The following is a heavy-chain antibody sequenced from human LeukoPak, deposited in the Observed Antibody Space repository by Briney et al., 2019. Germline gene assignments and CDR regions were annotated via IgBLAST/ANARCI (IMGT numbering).Heavy chain of an antibody. CDR3: ASEYYYDSSGYYSLAY. Sequence: PSETLSLTCAVYGGSFSGYYWSWIRQPPGKGLEWIGEINHSGSTNYNPSLKSRVTISVDTSKNQFSLKLSSVTAADTAVYYCASEYYYDSSGYYSLAYWGQGTLVTVSS. D-gene: IGHD3-22*01. J-gene: IGHJ4*02. CDR2: INHSGST. CDR1: GGSFSGYY. V-gene: IGHV4-34*01.